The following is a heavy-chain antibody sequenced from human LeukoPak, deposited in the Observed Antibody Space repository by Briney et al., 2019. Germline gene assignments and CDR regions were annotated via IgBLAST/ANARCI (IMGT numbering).Heavy chain of an antibody. CDR1: GFTFYNYA. J-gene: IGHJ6*03. Sequence: GGSLRLSCAASGFTFYNYAMHWVRQAPGKGLEWVAIISSDGSDKYYTDSVKGRFTISRDNSKNTLYLHMNSLRAEDTAVYYCAKGGGYEAQYYYYYLDVWGKGTTVTISS. V-gene: IGHV3-30*04. D-gene: IGHD5-12*01. CDR3: AKGGGYEAQYYYYYLDV. CDR2: ISSDGSDK.